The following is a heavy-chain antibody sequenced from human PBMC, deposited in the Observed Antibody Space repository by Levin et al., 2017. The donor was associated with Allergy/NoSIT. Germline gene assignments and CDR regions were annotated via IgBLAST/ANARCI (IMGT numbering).Heavy chain of an antibody. J-gene: IGHJ3*02. CDR3: ARQGIGDDPFDI. CDR1: GGSISSRSYY. CDR2: IYYSGST. V-gene: IGHV4-39*01. Sequence: SETLSLTCTVSGGSISSRSYYWGWIRQPPGTGLEYIGTIYYSGSTYYNPSLKSRVSLSIDTSMNLFSLRLNSVTAADTSVYYCARQGIGDDPFDIWGQGTMVTVS.